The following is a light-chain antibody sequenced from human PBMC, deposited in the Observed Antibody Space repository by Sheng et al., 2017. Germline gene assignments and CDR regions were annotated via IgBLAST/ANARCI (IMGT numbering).Light chain of an antibody. CDR2: GAS. CDR3: QHYNNWPRT. V-gene: IGKV3-15*01. J-gene: IGKJ1*01. Sequence: EIVLTQSPVTLSLSPGERATLSCRASQSVGSSYLAWYQQKPGQAPRLLIFGASTRATGIPARFSGSGSGTEFTLTISSLQSEDFAVYYCQHYNNWPRTFGLGTKVEIK. CDR1: QSVGSSY.